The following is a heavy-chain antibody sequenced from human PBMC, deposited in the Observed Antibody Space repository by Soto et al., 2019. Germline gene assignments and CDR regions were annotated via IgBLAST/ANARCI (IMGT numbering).Heavy chain of an antibody. J-gene: IGHJ6*02. V-gene: IGHV3-30-3*01. CDR2: ISYDGSNK. D-gene: IGHD6-13*01. CDR3: ARDLTAIAASRNYYYGMDV. CDR1: GFTFSSYA. Sequence: TGGSLRLSCAASGFTFSSYAMHWVRQAPGKGLEWVAVISYDGSNKYYADSVKGRFTISRDNSKNTLYLQMNSLRAEDAAVYYCARDLTAIAASRNYYYGMDVWGQGTTVTVSS.